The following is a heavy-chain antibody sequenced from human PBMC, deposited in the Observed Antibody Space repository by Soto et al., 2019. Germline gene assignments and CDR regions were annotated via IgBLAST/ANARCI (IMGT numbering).Heavy chain of an antibody. CDR3: ARDSSSAPFDY. D-gene: IGHD6-6*01. CDR1: GLTFSTYT. CDR2: ISRDGDSK. Sequence: QVQLVESGGGVVQPGGSLRLSCAASGLTFSTYTMHWVRQAPARGLEWVAVISRDGDSKLFADAVRGRFTISRDNSENTLYLQLTSLRVEDTAVYYCARDSSSAPFDYWGQGTLVTVSS. J-gene: IGHJ4*02. V-gene: IGHV3-30-3*01.